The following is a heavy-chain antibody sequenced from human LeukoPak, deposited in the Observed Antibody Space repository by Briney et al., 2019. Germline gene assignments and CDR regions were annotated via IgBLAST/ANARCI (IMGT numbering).Heavy chain of an antibody. Sequence: ASVKVSCKASGYTFSNYGIAWVRQAPGQGLEWMGWISGYQGSTKYAQNFQGRVTMTIDRSTSTAYMDSRSLRSDDTAMYFCARGDLGTITAGPFHYWGQGTLVAVSS. CDR1: GYTFSNYG. CDR3: ARGDLGTITAGPFHY. J-gene: IGHJ4*02. D-gene: IGHD5-12*01. CDR2: ISGYQGST. V-gene: IGHV1-18*01.